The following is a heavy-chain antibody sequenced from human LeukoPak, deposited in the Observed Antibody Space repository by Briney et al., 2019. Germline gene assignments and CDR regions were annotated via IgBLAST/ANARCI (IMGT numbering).Heavy chain of an antibody. CDR2: FDPEDGET. Sequence: ASVTVSFKVSGYTLTELSMHWVRQAPGKGLEWMGGFDPEDGETIYAQKFQGRGTMTEATSTDTAYMELSSLASEATAVYYCATGTYDGARGGYYPDYWGQGTLVTVSS. CDR3: ATGTYDGARGGYYPDY. V-gene: IGHV1-24*01. D-gene: IGHD3-3*01. J-gene: IGHJ4*02. CDR1: GYTLTELS.